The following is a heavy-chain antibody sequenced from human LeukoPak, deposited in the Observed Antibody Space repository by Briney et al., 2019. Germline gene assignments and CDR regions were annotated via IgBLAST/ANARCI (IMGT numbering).Heavy chain of an antibody. Sequence: PGGSLRLSCAASGFTFRSYSMNWVRQARGKGLEWGSYISSGSSSIYYADAVKGRFTISRDNAKNSLYLQLNSLRGEDTAVYYCARVVAGIDWFDPWGQGTLVTVSS. CDR3: ARVVAGIDWFDP. CDR2: ISSGSSSI. D-gene: IGHD6-19*01. CDR1: GFTFRSYS. V-gene: IGHV3-48*01. J-gene: IGHJ5*02.